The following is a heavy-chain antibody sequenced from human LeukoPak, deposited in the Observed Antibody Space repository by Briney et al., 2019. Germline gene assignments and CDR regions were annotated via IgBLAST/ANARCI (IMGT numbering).Heavy chain of an antibody. V-gene: IGHV4-59*01. CDR3: ARSPQYCSSTSCPNWFDP. D-gene: IGHD2-2*01. CDR1: GGSISSYY. CDR2: IYYSGST. Sequence: SETLSLTCTVSGGSISSYYWSWIRQPPGKGLEWIGYIYYSGSTNYNPSLKSRVTISVDTSKNQFSLKLSSVTAADTAVHYCARSPQYCSSTSCPNWFDPWGQGTLVTVSS. J-gene: IGHJ5*02.